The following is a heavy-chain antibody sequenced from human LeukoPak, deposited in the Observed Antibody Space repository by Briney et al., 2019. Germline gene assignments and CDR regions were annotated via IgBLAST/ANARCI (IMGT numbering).Heavy chain of an antibody. Sequence: SETLSLTCTVPGGSSSSYYWSWIRQPAGKGLEWIGRIYTSGSTNYNPSLKSRVTMSVDTSKNQFSLKLSSVTAADTAVYYCARVSYYYGSGSYLVDYWGQGTLVTVSS. D-gene: IGHD3-10*01. J-gene: IGHJ4*02. CDR2: IYTSGST. V-gene: IGHV4-4*07. CDR3: ARVSYYYGSGSYLVDY. CDR1: GGSSSSYY.